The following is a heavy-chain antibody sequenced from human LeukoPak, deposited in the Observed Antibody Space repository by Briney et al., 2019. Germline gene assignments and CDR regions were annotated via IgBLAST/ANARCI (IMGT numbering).Heavy chain of an antibody. J-gene: IGHJ4*02. CDR3: AKDGAGIDYFDY. Sequence: GGSLRLSCAASGFTSSSYAMSWVRQAPGKGLEWVSAISGSGGSTYYADSVKGRFTISRDNSKNTLYLQMNSLRAEDTAVYYCAKDGAGIDYFDYWGQGTLVTVSS. D-gene: IGHD3-10*01. CDR2: ISGSGGST. CDR1: GFTSSSYA. V-gene: IGHV3-23*01.